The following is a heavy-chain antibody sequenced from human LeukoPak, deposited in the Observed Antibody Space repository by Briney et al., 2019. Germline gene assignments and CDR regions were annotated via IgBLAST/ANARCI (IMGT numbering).Heavy chain of an antibody. CDR1: GGSISSGDYY. J-gene: IGHJ4*02. D-gene: IGHD6-19*01. CDR2: IYYSGST. CDR3: ARGEGIAVAGLPFDY. Sequence: SETLSLTCTVSGGSISSGDYYWSWIRQPPGKGLEWIGYIYYSGSTYYSPSLKSRVTISVDTSKNQFSLKLSSVTAADTAVYYCARGEGIAVAGLPFDYWGQGTLVTVSS. V-gene: IGHV4-30-4*08.